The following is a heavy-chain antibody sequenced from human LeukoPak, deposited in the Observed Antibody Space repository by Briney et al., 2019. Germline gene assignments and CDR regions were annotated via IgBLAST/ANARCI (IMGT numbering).Heavy chain of an antibody. J-gene: IGHJ3*02. CDR2: INPNSGGT. CDR1: GYTFTGYY. V-gene: IGHV1-2*06. D-gene: IGHD3-22*01. CDR3: ARIGEVGYYDSSDRGDAFDI. Sequence: GASVKVSCKASGYTFTGYYMHWVRQAPGQGLEWMGRINPNSGGTNYAQKFQGRVTMTRDTSISTAYMELSRLRSDDTAVYYCARIGEVGYYDSSDRGDAFDIWGQGTMVTVSS.